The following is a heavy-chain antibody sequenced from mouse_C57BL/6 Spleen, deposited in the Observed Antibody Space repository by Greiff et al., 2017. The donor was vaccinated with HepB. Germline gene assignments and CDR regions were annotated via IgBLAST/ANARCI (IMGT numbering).Heavy chain of an antibody. V-gene: IGHV1-15*01. J-gene: IGHJ2*01. CDR1: GYTFTDYE. D-gene: IGHD4-1*01. CDR3: TPELGRDSYFDY. CDR2: IDPETGGT. Sequence: VQLQQSGAELVRPGASVTLSCKASGYTFTDYEMHWVKQTPVHGLEWIGAIDPETGGTAYNQKFKGKAILTADKSSSTAYMELRSLTSEDSAVYYCTPELGRDSYFDYWGQGTTLTVSS.